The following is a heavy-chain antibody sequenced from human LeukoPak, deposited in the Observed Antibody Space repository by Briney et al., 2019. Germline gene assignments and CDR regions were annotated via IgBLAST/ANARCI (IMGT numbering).Heavy chain of an antibody. CDR3: AKDHTSIAAAWWYYYYYMDV. D-gene: IGHD6-13*01. CDR1: GFTFSSYG. J-gene: IGHJ6*03. Sequence: GGSLRLSCAASGFTFSSYGMHWVRQAPGKGLEWVAFIRYDGSNKYYADSVKGRFTISRDNSKNTLYLQMNSLRAEDTAVYYCAKDHTSIAAAWWYYYYYMDVWGKGTTVTISS. CDR2: IRYDGSNK. V-gene: IGHV3-30*02.